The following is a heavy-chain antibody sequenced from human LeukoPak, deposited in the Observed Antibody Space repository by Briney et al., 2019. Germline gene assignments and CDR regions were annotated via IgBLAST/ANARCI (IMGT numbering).Heavy chain of an antibody. V-gene: IGHV3-48*03. Sequence: GGSLRLSCAASGVTFSSYDMNWVRQAPGKGLEWVSYISGSGTTTYYADSVKGRFTISRDYSKNSLYLQMNGLRDEDTAVYYCVRDRAYSFDYWGQGILVTVSS. CDR1: GVTFSSYD. J-gene: IGHJ4*02. CDR3: VRDRAYSFDY. CDR2: ISGSGTTT. D-gene: IGHD2-21*01.